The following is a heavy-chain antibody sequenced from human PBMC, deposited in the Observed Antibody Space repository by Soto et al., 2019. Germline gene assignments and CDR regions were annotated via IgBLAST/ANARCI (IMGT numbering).Heavy chain of an antibody. CDR3: ARGSLYPSSSWYFNY. D-gene: IGHD6-13*01. V-gene: IGHV4-34*01. CDR1: GGSFSGYY. CDR2: INHSGST. J-gene: IGHJ4*02. Sequence: QVQLQQWGAGLLKPSETLSLTCAVYGGSFSGYYWSWIRQPPGKGLEWIGEINHSGSTNYNPSLKSRVTISVDTSKNQFSLKLSSVTAADTAVYYCARGSLYPSSSWYFNYRGQGTLVTVSS.